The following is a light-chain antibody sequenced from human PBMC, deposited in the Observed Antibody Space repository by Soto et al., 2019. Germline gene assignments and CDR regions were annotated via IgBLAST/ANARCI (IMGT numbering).Light chain of an antibody. V-gene: IGKV3-20*01. Sequence: EIVLTQSPGTLSLSPGESATLSCRASQSVGNNYLTWYQQKPGQAPRLLIYTASKRATGIPDRFSGSGSGTDFTLTINRLEPEDFAVYFCHQCATAPLTFGGGTRVESK. J-gene: IGKJ4*01. CDR2: TAS. CDR3: HQCATAPLT. CDR1: QSVGNNY.